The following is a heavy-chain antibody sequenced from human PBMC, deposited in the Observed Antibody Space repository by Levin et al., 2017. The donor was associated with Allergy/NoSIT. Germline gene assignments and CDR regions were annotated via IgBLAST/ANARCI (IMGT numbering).Heavy chain of an antibody. J-gene: IGHJ4*02. CDR3: ARGDPNIGGLDY. D-gene: IGHD2/OR15-2a*01. CDR1: GYIFTSYD. V-gene: IGHV1-8*01. Sequence: ASVKVSCKASGYIFTSYDINWVRQATGQGLEWMGYMNPNSGNTGYAQKFQGRVTMTRDTSIRTAYMELSSLRSEDTAVYYCARGDPNIGGLDYWGQGTLVTVSS. CDR2: MNPNSGNT.